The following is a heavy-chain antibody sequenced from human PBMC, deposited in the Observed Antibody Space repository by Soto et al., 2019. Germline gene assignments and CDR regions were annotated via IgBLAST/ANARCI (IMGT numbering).Heavy chain of an antibody. CDR2: ISGSGGST. CDR3: AKYSDSSGDYYYAMDV. V-gene: IGHV3-23*01. D-gene: IGHD6-6*01. Sequence: EVQLLESGGGLVQSGGSLRLSCAASGFIFRSYAMTWVRQAPGKGLEWVSGISGSGGSTYYADSVKGRFTISRDNAKSTLYLQMNSLRAEDTAIYYCAKYSDSSGDYYYAMDVWGQGTTVTVSS. CDR1: GFIFRSYA. J-gene: IGHJ6*02.